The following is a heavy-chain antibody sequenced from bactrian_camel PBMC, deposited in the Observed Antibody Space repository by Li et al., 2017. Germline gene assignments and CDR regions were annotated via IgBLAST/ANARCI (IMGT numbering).Heavy chain of an antibody. Sequence: HVQLVESGGGSVQAGGSLRLSCAASGNTYTSSCMAWYRQAPGKERERVARIDSDGSTRYADSVKGRFSISRDDAKNTLYLQMNSLKPEDTAVYYCERGYSYSNYDLAFGYWGQGTQVTVS. V-gene: IGHV3S53*01. CDR2: IDSDGST. CDR1: GNTYTSSC. D-gene: IGHD4*01. CDR3: ERGYSYSNYDLAFGY. J-gene: IGHJ6*01.